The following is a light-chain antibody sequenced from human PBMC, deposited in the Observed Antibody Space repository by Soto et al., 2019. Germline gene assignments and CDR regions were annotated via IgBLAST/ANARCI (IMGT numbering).Light chain of an antibody. CDR2: AAS. CDR3: QQANSFPLT. CDR1: QGINSW. V-gene: IGKV1D-12*01. J-gene: IGKJ5*01. Sequence: DIQMTQSPSSVSASVGDRVTITCRASQGINSWLAWYQQKPGKAPKLLMYAASSLQSGVPSRFSGSGSGTDFSLTINSLQPEDSATYYCQQANSFPLTFGQGTRLEIK.